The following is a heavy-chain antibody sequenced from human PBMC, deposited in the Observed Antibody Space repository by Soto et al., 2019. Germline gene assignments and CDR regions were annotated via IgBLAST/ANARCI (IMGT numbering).Heavy chain of an antibody. Sequence: SETLSLTCTVSGGSISSYYWSWIRQPPGKGLEWIGYIYYSGSTNYNPSLKSRVTISVDTSKNQFSLKLSSVTAADTAVYYCARADYYGSGSYYKRANWFDPWGQGTLVTVSS. J-gene: IGHJ5*02. CDR3: ARADYYGSGSYYKRANWFDP. CDR2: IYYSGST. CDR1: GGSISSYY. V-gene: IGHV4-59*01. D-gene: IGHD3-10*01.